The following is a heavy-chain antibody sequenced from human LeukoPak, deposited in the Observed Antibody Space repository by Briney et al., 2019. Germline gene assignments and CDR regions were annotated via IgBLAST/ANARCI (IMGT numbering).Heavy chain of an antibody. CDR2: IHNSGTT. Sequence: SETLSLTCTVPGGSISSDYWSWIRQPPGKGLEWIAYIHNSGTTNYNPSLKSRVTMSVDTSKNQFSLKVNSVTTADTAVYYCARTLDSGSADFWGQGTLVTVSS. V-gene: IGHV4-59*01. CDR1: GGSISSDY. J-gene: IGHJ4*02. D-gene: IGHD6-6*01. CDR3: ARTLDSGSADF.